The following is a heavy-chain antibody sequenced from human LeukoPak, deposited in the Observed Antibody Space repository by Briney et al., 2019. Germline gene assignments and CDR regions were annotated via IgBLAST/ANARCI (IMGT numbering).Heavy chain of an antibody. J-gene: IGHJ3*02. CDR3: ARGYYDSSGYYLVYAFDI. V-gene: IGHV3-21*04. CDR2: TSSSSSYI. D-gene: IGHD3-22*01. CDR1: GFTFSSYS. Sequence: GGSLRLSCAASGFTFSSYSMNWVRQAPGKGLEWVSSTSSSSSYIYYADSVKGRFTISRDNAKNSLYLQMNSLRAEDTAVYYCARGYYDSSGYYLVYAFDIWGQGTMVTVSS.